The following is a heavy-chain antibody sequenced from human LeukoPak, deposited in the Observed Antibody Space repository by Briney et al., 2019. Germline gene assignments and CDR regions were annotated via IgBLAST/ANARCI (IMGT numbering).Heavy chain of an antibody. J-gene: IGHJ4*02. CDR2: FSGTTRT. CDR3: TKLEQWQPQRYFFEY. Sequence: GGSLRLSCAASGFTFTSFAMSWVRQAPGKGLEWVSTFSGTTRTYYADSVKGRVTISRDNSKNTLYLQMNRLRADDTAVYYCTKLEQWQPQRYFFEYWGQGALVTVAS. CDR1: GFTFTSFA. D-gene: IGHD6-19*01. V-gene: IGHV3-23*01.